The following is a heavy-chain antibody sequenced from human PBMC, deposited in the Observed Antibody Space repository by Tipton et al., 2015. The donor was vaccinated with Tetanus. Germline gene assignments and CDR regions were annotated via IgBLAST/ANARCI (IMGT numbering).Heavy chain of an antibody. J-gene: IGHJ5*02. CDR1: GFSLSNYW. CDR2: ISGTGTTV. D-gene: IGHD3-3*01. Sequence: SLRLSCAASGFSLSNYWMSWVRQAPGKGLEWVSHISGTGTTVDYADSVKGRFTISRDNAKNSLYLQMNSLRDEDTAIYYCARDFRPIFGVAQPFDPWGQGTLVTVSS. V-gene: IGHV3-48*02. CDR3: ARDFRPIFGVAQPFDP.